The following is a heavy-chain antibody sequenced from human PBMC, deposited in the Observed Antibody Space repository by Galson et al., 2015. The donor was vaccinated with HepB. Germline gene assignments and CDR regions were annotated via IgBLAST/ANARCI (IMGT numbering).Heavy chain of an antibody. D-gene: IGHD1-26*01. J-gene: IGHJ4*02. V-gene: IGHV3-33*01. CDR2: IWYDGSNK. CDR3: TTDRKWELLYLGLGD. Sequence: SLRLSCAASGFTFSSYGMHWVRQAPGKGLEWVAVIWYDGSNKYYADSVKGRFTISRDNSKNTLYLQMNSLKTEDTAVYYCTTDRKWELLYLGLGDWGQGTLVTVSS. CDR1: GFTFSSYG.